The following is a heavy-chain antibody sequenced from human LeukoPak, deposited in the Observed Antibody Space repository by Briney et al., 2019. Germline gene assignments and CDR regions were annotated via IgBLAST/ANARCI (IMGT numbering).Heavy chain of an antibody. CDR1: GGTFSSYA. CDR3: ARDRSGYDAYYYYYYGMDV. Sequence: GSSVKVSCKASGGTFSSYAISWVRQAPGQGFEWMGRIIPILGIANYAQKFQGRVTITADKSTSTAYMELSSLRSEDTAVYYCARDRSGYDAYYYYYYGMDVWGQGTTVTVSS. V-gene: IGHV1-69*04. CDR2: IIPILGIA. D-gene: IGHD5-12*01. J-gene: IGHJ6*02.